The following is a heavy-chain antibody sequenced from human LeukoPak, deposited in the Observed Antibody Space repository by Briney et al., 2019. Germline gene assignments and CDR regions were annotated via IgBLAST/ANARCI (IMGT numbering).Heavy chain of an antibody. D-gene: IGHD3-22*01. CDR3: AKDTFYYCDSSGHIAPLDY. V-gene: IGHV3-23*01. CDR2: ISGSGGST. Sequence: PGGSLRLSCAASGFTFSSYAMSWVRQAPGKGLEWVSAISGSGGSTYYADSVKGRFTISRDNSKNTLYLQMNSLRAEDTAVYYCAKDTFYYCDSSGHIAPLDYWGQGTLVTVSS. CDR1: GFTFSSYA. J-gene: IGHJ4*02.